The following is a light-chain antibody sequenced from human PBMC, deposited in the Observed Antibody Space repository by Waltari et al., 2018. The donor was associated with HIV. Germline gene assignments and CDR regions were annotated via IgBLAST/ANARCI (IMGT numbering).Light chain of an antibody. Sequence: QSALTQPPSASGSPGQSVTISCTGKTSAVGSYNYVLWYQHHPGKAPKLLIYEVFKRPSGVPDRFSGSKSGNTASLTVSGLQAEDEADYYCTSYAGRNTFVFGGGTKLTVL. CDR1: TSAVGSYNY. CDR3: TSYAGRNTFV. V-gene: IGLV2-8*01. CDR2: EVF. J-gene: IGLJ2*01.